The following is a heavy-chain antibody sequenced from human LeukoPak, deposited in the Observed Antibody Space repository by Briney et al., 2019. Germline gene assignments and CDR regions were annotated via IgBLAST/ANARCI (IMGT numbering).Heavy chain of an antibody. Sequence: SETLSLTCAVYGGSFSGYYWSWIRQPPGKRLEWIGEIYHSGSTNYNPSLKSRVTISVDMSKNQFSLKLSSVTAADTAMYYCARGRYYYGMDVWGQGTTVTVSS. V-gene: IGHV4-34*01. CDR2: IYHSGST. CDR3: ARGRYYYGMDV. CDR1: GGSFSGYY. J-gene: IGHJ6*02.